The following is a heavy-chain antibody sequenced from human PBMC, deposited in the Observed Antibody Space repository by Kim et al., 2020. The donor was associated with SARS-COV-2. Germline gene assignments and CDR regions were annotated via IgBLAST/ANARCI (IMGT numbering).Heavy chain of an antibody. CDR3: AKTRSREWWYSEGDP. CDR1: GFTFSSYA. D-gene: IGHD2-15*01. CDR2: ISGSGGST. Sequence: GGSLRLSCAASGFTFSSYAMSWVRQAPGKGLEWVSAISGSGGSTYYADSVKGRFTISRDNSKNTLYLQMNSLRAEDTAVYYCAKTRSREWWYSEGDPWGQGTLVTVSS. V-gene: IGHV3-23*01. J-gene: IGHJ5*02.